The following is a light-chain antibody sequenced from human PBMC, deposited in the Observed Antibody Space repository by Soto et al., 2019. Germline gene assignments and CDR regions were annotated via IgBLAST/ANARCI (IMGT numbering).Light chain of an antibody. J-gene: IGKJ4*01. CDR2: GAS. V-gene: IGKV3-15*01. CDR3: QQFSSYPLT. CDR1: QSVSSN. Sequence: IVLTQSPATLSLSPGERATLSCMASQSVSSNLAWFKQKPGQAPRLLSYGASTRDTGISARFSGSGSGTEFTLTISSLKSGDFEVYHCQQFSSYPLTFGGGTKVDIK.